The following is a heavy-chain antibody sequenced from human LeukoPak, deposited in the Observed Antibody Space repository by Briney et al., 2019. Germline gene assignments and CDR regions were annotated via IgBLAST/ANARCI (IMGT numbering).Heavy chain of an antibody. CDR2: TLHSGDT. CDR1: GGSISSGNW. CDR3: TRNGDSSSVVD. D-gene: IGHD2-15*01. J-gene: IGHJ4*02. Sequence: SGTLSLTCAVSGGSISSGNWWSWIRQPPGKGLEWLGETLHSGDTVYNPPLKSRITISVDNPKNQFSLKLTSVTAADTAVYFCTRNGDSSSVVDWGQGTLVTVSS. V-gene: IGHV4-4*02.